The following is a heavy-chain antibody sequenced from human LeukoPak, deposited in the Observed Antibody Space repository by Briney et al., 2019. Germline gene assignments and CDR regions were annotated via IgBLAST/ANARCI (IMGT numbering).Heavy chain of an antibody. V-gene: IGHV3-33*01. D-gene: IGHD3-10*01. CDR1: GFTFSSYG. CDR2: IWYDGSNK. CDR3: ARDRYYGSGWGFDY. J-gene: IGHJ4*02. Sequence: PGGSLRLSCAASGFTFSSYGMHWVRQAPGKGLEWVAVIWYDGSNKYYADSVKGRFTISRDNSKNTLYLQMNSLRAEDTAVYYCARDRYYGSGWGFDYWGQGTLVTVSS.